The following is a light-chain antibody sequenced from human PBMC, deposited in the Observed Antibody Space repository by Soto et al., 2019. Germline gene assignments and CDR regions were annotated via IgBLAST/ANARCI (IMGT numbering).Light chain of an antibody. CDR3: QSYDSSLSAL. V-gene: IGLV1-40*01. CDR2: GIS. CDR1: SSNIGAGYD. J-gene: IGLJ3*02. Sequence: QSVLTQPPSVSGAPGQRVTITCTESSSNIGAGYDVHWYQQLPGTAPKLLIYGISNRPSGVPDRFSGSKSGTSASLAITGLQAEDEADYYCQSYDSSLSALFGGGTKLTVL.